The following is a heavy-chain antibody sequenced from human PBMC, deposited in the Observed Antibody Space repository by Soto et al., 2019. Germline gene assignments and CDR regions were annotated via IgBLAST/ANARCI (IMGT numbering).Heavy chain of an antibody. CDR3: ATWGGQRCGEFAF. V-gene: IGHV1-18*01. D-gene: IGHD2-21*01. Sequence: QVQLVQSGAEVKKPGASVKVSCKASGDTVTGYGVTWVRQAPGQGLEWMGWISSYNAKTRYAQKFQGRVSMTTDTSTNTVNIELRSLTSDDTFVDYCATWGGQRCGEFAFWGQGTLVIVS. J-gene: IGHJ4*02. CDR2: ISSYNAKT. CDR1: GDTVTGYG.